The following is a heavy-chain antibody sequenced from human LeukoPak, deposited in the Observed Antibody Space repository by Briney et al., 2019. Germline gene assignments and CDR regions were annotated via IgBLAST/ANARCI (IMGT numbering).Heavy chain of an antibody. CDR3: ARGWRSGYHLYFDY. V-gene: IGHV3-21*01. D-gene: IGHD3-22*01. CDR1: GFTFSSYS. J-gene: IGHJ4*02. Sequence: GGSLRLSCAASGFTFSSYSMNWVRQAPGKGLEWVSSISSSSSYIYYADSVKGRFTISRDNAKNSLYLQMNSLRAEDTAVYYCARGWRSGYHLYFDYWGQGALVTVSS. CDR2: ISSSSSYI.